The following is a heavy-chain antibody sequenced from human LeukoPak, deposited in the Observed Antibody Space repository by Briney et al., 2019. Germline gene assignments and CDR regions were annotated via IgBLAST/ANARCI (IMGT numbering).Heavy chain of an antibody. Sequence: GGSLRLSCAASGFTFSSYSMNWVRQAPGKGLEWVSSISSSSSYIYYADSVKGRFTISRDNSKNTLYLQMNSLRAEDTAVYYCATGYDYDSRGFHLLGYWGQGTLVTVSS. D-gene: IGHD3-22*01. V-gene: IGHV3-21*04. J-gene: IGHJ4*02. CDR1: GFTFSSYS. CDR2: ISSSSSYI. CDR3: ATGYDYDSRGFHLLGY.